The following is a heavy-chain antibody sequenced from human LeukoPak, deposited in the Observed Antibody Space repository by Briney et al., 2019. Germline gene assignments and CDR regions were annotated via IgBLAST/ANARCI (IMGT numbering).Heavy chain of an antibody. D-gene: IGHD3-3*01. V-gene: IGHV1-2*02. CDR2: FNPNSGGT. CDR1: GYTFTGYY. J-gene: IGHJ4*02. Sequence: GASVKVSCKASGYTFTGYYMHWVRQAPGQGLEWMGWFNPNSGGTNYAQKFQGRVTMTRDTSISTAYMELSRLRSDDTAVYYCARDMGTSYDFWSGYYGYWGQGTLVTVSS. CDR3: ARDMGTSYDFWSGYYGY.